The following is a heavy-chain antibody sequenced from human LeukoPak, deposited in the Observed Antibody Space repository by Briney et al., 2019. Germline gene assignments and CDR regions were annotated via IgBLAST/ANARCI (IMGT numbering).Heavy chain of an antibody. CDR3: AGDYGGNSFDY. V-gene: IGHV4-38-2*02. D-gene: IGHD4-23*01. Sequence: PSETLSLTCTVSGYSISSGYYWGWIRQPPGKGLEWIGSIYHSGSTYYNSSLKSRVTISVDTSKNQFSLKLSSVTAADTAVYYCAGDYGGNSFDYWGQGTLVTVSS. CDR1: GYSISSGYY. J-gene: IGHJ4*02. CDR2: IYHSGST.